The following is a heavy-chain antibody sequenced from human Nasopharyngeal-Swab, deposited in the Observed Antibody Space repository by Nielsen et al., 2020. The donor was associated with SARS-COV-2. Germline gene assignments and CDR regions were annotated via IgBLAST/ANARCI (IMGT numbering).Heavy chain of an antibody. CDR3: TRESIAAAGPGMDV. J-gene: IGHJ6*02. V-gene: IGHV3-74*01. Sequence: GGSLGPSFAASGFIFSSYWMHWVPQAPGKGLVWVSRIKSDGSSTSYADSVKGRFTISRDNAKNTLFLQMNSLRAEDTAVYYCTRESIAAAGPGMDVWDQGTTVTVSS. D-gene: IGHD6-13*01. CDR1: GFIFSSYW. CDR2: IKSDGSST.